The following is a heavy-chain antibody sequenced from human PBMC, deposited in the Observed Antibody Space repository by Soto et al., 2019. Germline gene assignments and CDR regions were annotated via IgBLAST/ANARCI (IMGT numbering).Heavy chain of an antibody. CDR3: ASFSGGLYYYGMDV. CDR2: IYHSGST. D-gene: IGHD2-15*01. CDR1: GGSISSGGYS. J-gene: IGHJ6*02. Sequence: PSETLSLTCAVSGGSISSGGYSWSWIRQPPGKGLEWIGYIYHSGSTYYNPSLKSRVTISVDRSKNQFSLKLSSVTAADTAVYYCASFSGGLYYYGMDVWGQGTTVTVSS. V-gene: IGHV4-30-2*01.